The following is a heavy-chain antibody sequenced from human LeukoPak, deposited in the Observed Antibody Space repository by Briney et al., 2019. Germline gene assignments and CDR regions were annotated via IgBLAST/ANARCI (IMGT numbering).Heavy chain of an antibody. CDR3: ARGGYYGSGTYLFDP. J-gene: IGHJ5*02. V-gene: IGHV1-69*06. Sequence: GASVKVSCKASGYTFTSYDINWVRQAPGQGLEWMGGILPISGTADYAQKFQGRVSITADMSTSTGYMELSSLRSEDTAVYYCARGGYYGSGTYLFDPWGQGTLVTVTS. CDR2: ILPISGTA. D-gene: IGHD3-10*01. CDR1: GYTFTSYD.